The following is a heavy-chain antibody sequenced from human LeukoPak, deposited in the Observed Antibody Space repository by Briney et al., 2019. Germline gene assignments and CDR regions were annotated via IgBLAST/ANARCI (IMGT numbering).Heavy chain of an antibody. V-gene: IGHV1-2*02. CDR2: INPNSGDT. D-gene: IGHD3-10*01. Sequence: GASVKVSCKASGYTFTGYFIHWVRQAPGQGLEWMGWINPNSGDTQYAQKFQGRVTMTRDTSISTAYMELSRLRSDDTAMYYCARTMSYNWRFDHWGQGTLVTVSS. J-gene: IGHJ4*02. CDR3: ARTMSYNWRFDH. CDR1: GYTFTGYF.